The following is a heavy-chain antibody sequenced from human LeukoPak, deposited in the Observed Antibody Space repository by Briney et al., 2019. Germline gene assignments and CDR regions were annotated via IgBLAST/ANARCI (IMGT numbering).Heavy chain of an antibody. D-gene: IGHD1-26*01. CDR2: ISSSCSTI. Sequence: PGGSLRLSCAASGFTFSDYYMSWIRHAPGKGLEWVSYISSSCSTIYYADSVKGRFTISRDNAKNSLYLQMNSLRAEDTAVYYCAREFEDSGSYYYYYGMDVWGQGTTVTVSS. V-gene: IGHV3-11*01. J-gene: IGHJ6*02. CDR3: AREFEDSGSYYYYYGMDV. CDR1: GFTFSDYY.